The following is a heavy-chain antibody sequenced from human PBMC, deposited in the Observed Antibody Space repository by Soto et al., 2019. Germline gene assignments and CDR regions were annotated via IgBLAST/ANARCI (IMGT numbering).Heavy chain of an antibody. CDR3: ARGVADLSHGDVFDI. J-gene: IGHJ3*02. Sequence: PGGSLRLSCAASGFTFGSYWMSWVRQAPGKGLEWVANIKNDGSVKCHVDSVKGRFTISRDNAKSSLFLQMNSLRTEDTAVYYCARGVADLSHGDVFDIWGQGTMVTVSS. V-gene: IGHV3-7*01. D-gene: IGHD3-10*01. CDR2: IKNDGSVK. CDR1: GFTFGSYW.